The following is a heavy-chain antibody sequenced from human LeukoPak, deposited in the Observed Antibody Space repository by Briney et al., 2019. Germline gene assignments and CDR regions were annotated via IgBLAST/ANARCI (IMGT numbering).Heavy chain of an antibody. J-gene: IGHJ5*02. D-gene: IGHD2-8*01. CDR2: INHSGST. V-gene: IGHV4-34*01. Sequence: PSETLSLTCAVYGGSFSGYNWNWIRQPPGKGLEWIGEINHSGSTNYNPSLKSRVTISLDTSKNQFSLKLSSVTAADTAVYYCTKNNWFDPWGQGTLVTVSS. CDR3: TKNNWFDP. CDR1: GGSFSGYN.